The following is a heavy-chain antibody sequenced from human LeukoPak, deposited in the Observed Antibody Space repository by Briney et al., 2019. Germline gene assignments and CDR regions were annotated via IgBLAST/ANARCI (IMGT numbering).Heavy chain of an antibody. Sequence: ASVKVSCKASGYTFTSYAMNWVRQAPGQGLEWMGWINTNTGNPTYAQGFTGRFVFSLDTSVSTAYLQISSLKAEDTAVYYCARGGAVAGPNPIFDYWGQGTLVTVAS. D-gene: IGHD6-19*01. J-gene: IGHJ4*02. CDR2: INTNTGNP. CDR1: GYTFTSYA. CDR3: ARGGAVAGPNPIFDY. V-gene: IGHV7-4-1*02.